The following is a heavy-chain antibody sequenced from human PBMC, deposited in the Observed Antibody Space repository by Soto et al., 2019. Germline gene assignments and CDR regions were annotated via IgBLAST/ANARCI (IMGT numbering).Heavy chain of an antibody. CDR3: ARGLKWLVPWFDP. CDR1: GFTFSSYW. CDR2: IKQDGSEK. V-gene: IGHV3-7*04. J-gene: IGHJ5*02. D-gene: IGHD6-19*01. Sequence: PGGSLRLSCAASGFTFSSYWMSWVRQAPGKGLEWVANIKQDGSEKYYVDSVKGRFTISRDNAKNSLYLQMNSLRAEDTAVYYCARGLKWLVPWFDPWGQGTLVTVSS.